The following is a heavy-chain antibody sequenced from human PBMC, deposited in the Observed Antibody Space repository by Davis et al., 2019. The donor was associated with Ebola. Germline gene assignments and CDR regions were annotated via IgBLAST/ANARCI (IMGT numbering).Heavy chain of an antibody. Sequence: PGGSLRLSCAASGFTFSSYAMSWVRQAPGKGLEWVSAISGSGGSTYYADSVKGRFTISRDNSKNTLYLQMNSLRAEDTAVYYCAKIHGSGSYYKFFIDYWGQGTLVTVSS. CDR3: AKIHGSGSYYKFFIDY. J-gene: IGHJ4*02. CDR1: GFTFSSYA. V-gene: IGHV3-23*01. D-gene: IGHD3-10*01. CDR2: ISGSGGST.